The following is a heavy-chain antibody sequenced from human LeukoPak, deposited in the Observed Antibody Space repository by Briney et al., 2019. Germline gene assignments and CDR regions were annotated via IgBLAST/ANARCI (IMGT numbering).Heavy chain of an antibody. CDR2: ITWNSDKI. J-gene: IGHJ2*01. CDR1: GLTFDDYA. Sequence: GGSLRLSCAASGLTFDDYAMHWVRQAPGKGLEWVSGITWNSDKIVYADSVKGRFNISRDNAKNSLYLQMNSLRVDDTAFYYCVKVESISIFGVAPRYFDLWGRGTLVTVSS. V-gene: IGHV3-9*01. CDR3: VKVESISIFGVAPRYFDL. D-gene: IGHD3-3*01.